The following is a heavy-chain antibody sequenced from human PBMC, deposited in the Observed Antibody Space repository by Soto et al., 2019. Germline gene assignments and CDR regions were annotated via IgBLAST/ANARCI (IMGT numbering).Heavy chain of an antibody. CDR3: ARPDDGGYFRKYYFDY. CDR2: ISHTGNT. D-gene: IGHD3-22*01. J-gene: IGHJ4*02. Sequence: PSETLSLTCTVSGGSISSGDYFWSWVRQPPGEGLEWIGYISHTGNTYYNPSLKSRVTISVDTSKNQFYLKMRSVTAADTAVYYCARPDDGGYFRKYYFDYWGQGTLVTVSS. V-gene: IGHV4-30-4*01. CDR1: GGSISSGDYF.